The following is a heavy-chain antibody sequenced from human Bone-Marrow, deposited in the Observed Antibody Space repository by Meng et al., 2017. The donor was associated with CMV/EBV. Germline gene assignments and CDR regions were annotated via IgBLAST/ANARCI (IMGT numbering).Heavy chain of an antibody. CDR2: IKSKTDGGTT. Sequence: GESLKISCAASGFTFSNAWMSWVRQAPGKGLEWVGRIKSKTDGGTTDYAAPVKGRFTISRDDSKNTLYLQMNSLKTEDTAVYYCTTDSRLVETWGQGALVTVSS. CDR3: TTDSRLVET. V-gene: IGHV3-15*01. J-gene: IGHJ5*02. D-gene: IGHD5-24*01. CDR1: GFTFSNAW.